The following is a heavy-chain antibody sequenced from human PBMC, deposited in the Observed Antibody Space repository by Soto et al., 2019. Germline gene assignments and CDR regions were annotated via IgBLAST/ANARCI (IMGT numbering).Heavy chain of an antibody. CDR1: GYTFTSYG. V-gene: IGHV1-18*01. CDR3: AREGLCSSTSCYAFLARGYYYMDV. D-gene: IGHD2-2*01. J-gene: IGHJ6*03. Sequence: ASVKVSCKASGYTFTSYGISWVRQAPGQGLEWMGWISAYNGNTNYAQKLQGRVTMTTDTSTSTAYMELRSLRSDDTAVYYCAREGLCSSTSCYAFLARGYYYMDVWGKGTTVTVSS. CDR2: ISAYNGNT.